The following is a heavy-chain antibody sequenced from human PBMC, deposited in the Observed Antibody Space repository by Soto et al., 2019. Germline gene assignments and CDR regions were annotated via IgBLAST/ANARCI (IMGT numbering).Heavy chain of an antibody. CDR1: GYTFGSYA. D-gene: IGHD3-22*01. CDR3: ARGGYYDSSGSRDYHYYGMDV. CDR2: ISPYNDDT. Sequence: ASVKVSCKASGYTFGSYAISWVRQAPGQGLEWLGWISPYNDDTKYAQKLQGRVFMTTDTPTKTAHLDLRSLRSDDTAVYYCARGGYYDSSGSRDYHYYGMDVWGQGTTVTVS. V-gene: IGHV1-18*01. J-gene: IGHJ6*02.